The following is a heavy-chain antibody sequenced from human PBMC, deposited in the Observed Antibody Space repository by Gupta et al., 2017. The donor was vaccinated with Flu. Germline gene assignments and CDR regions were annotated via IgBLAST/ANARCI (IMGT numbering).Heavy chain of an antibody. CDR3: TREWTVSNQSPPWYY. V-gene: IGHV1-2*02. Sequence: QAQLVQPVDAVRDPGASVKVYCASSVYIFTVYFILLVRLAPGQRLGLKGRIHPNSGGKKFAQKFQGSVTMARYTSLSTAYMELRGLRSAYTAVYYCTREWTVSNQSPPWYYWGQGTLVTVSS. D-gene: IGHD3/OR15-3a*01. CDR1: VYIFTVYF. J-gene: IGHJ4*02. CDR2: IHPNSGGK.